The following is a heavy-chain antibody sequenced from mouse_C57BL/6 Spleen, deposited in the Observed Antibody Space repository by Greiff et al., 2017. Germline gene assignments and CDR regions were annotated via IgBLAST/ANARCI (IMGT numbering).Heavy chain of an antibody. CDR2: IYPGDGDT. D-gene: IGHD1-1*01. V-gene: IGHV1-80*01. J-gene: IGHJ2*01. CDR3: ARLGITTVVFDY. Sequence: QVQLQQSGAELVKPGASVKISCKASGYAFSSYWMNWVKQRPGKGLEWIGQIYPGDGDTNYNGKFKGKATLTADKSSSTAYMQLSSLTSEDSAVYFCARLGITTVVFDYWGQGTTLTVSS. CDR1: GYAFSSYW.